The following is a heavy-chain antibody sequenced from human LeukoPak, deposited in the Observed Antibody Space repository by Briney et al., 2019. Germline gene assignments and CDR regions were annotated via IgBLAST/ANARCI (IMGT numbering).Heavy chain of an antibody. CDR2: IYPGDSDI. CDR3: ARQWEPLDAFDI. Sequence: GESLKISCKGSGYSFTSYGIGWVRQMPGKGLEWMGIIYPGDSDIRYSPSFQGHVTISADKSISTAYLQWSSLKASDTAMYYCARQWEPLDAFDIWGQGTMVTVSS. V-gene: IGHV5-51*01. D-gene: IGHD1-26*01. CDR1: GYSFTSYG. J-gene: IGHJ3*02.